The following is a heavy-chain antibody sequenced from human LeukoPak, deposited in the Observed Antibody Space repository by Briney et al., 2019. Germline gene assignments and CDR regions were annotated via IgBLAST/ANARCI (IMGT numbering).Heavy chain of an antibody. CDR3: VRASVDTGGAFDV. CDR1: DGSITNND. J-gene: IGHJ3*01. D-gene: IGHD2-8*02. V-gene: IGHV4-59*01. CDR2: VHYSGTT. Sequence: SETLSLTCTVSDGSITNNDWSWVRQTPGKGLEFIGYVHYSGTTNYNPSLRSRVTISIDTSRKHFFLKLKSVTAADTAVYYCVRASVDTGGAFDVWGQGTVVTVSS.